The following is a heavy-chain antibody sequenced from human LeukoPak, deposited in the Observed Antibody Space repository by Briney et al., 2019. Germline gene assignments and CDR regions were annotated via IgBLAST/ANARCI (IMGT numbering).Heavy chain of an antibody. CDR1: GGSISSYY. CDR3: ARENSRREIDY. CDR2: IDYSGST. Sequence: SETLSLACTVSGGSISSYYWSWIRQPPGKGLGWIGYIDYSGSTYYNPSLRNRVTISIDTSKNQFSLKLSSVTAADTAVYSCARENSRREIDYWGQGTLVTASS. D-gene: IGHD6-13*01. J-gene: IGHJ4*02. V-gene: IGHV4-59*01.